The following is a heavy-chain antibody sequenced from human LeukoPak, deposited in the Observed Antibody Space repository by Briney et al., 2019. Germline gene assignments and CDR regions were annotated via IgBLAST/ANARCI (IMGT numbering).Heavy chain of an antibody. V-gene: IGHV3-23*01. D-gene: IGHD6-13*01. CDR1: GFSFSAFV. Sequence: PGGSLRLSCAASGFSFSAFVMSWVRQAPGKGLEWVSTINSDVTTYYSDSVKGRFTISRDNSENTVYLQMNSLRAEDTAVYHCAVQGSWYNYWGQGTLVTVSS. J-gene: IGHJ4*02. CDR2: INSDVTT. CDR3: AVQGSWYNY.